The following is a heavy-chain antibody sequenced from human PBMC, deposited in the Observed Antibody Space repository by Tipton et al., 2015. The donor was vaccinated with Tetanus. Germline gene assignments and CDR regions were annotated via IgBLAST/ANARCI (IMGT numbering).Heavy chain of an antibody. D-gene: IGHD2-2*01. CDR2: IYYSGNT. V-gene: IGHV4-59*01. J-gene: IGHJ5*02. CDR3: ARDLRRYQQNNWFDP. CDR1: GDSISFYY. Sequence: TLSLTCTVSGDSISFYYWSWIRQPPGQGLEWIGYIYYSGNTKYNPSLKSRVTMSVDTSKNQFSLNLNSVTPADTAVYYCARDLRRYQQNNWFDPWGQGTLVTVSS.